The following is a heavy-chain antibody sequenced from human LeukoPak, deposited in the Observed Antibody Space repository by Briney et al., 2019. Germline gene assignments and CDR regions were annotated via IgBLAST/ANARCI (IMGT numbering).Heavy chain of an antibody. Sequence: ASVKVSCKASGGTFSSYAISWVRQAPGQGLEWMGGIIPIFGTANYAQKFQGRVTITADESTSTAYMELSSLRSEDTAVYYCARPNYYDSSYVYFDYWGQGTLVTVSS. V-gene: IGHV1-69*01. J-gene: IGHJ4*02. CDR2: IIPIFGTA. D-gene: IGHD3-22*01. CDR3: ARPNYYDSSYVYFDY. CDR1: GGTFSSYA.